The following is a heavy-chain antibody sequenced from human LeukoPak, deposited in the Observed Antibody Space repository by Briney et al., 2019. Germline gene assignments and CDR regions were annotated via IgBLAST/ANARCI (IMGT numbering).Heavy chain of an antibody. J-gene: IGHJ3*02. CDR1: GFSFSDGY. Sequence: GGSLSLSCAVSGFSFSDGYMVSARQAPGRGLECISHIHPSGTTINYADSVKGRFTIYRDNARNSLYLQMNSLRAAHTSTYYYVKDHDYIWGTANYDAYDIWGRGTTVTVA. D-gene: IGHD3-16*01. CDR3: VKDHDYIWGTANYDAYDI. V-gene: IGHV3-11*04. CDR2: IHPSGTTI.